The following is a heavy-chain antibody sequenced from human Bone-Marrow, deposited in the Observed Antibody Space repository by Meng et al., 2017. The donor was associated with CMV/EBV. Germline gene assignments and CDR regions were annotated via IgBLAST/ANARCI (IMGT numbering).Heavy chain of an antibody. V-gene: IGHV3-30-3*01. CDR1: GFTFSSYA. CDR3: ARGYFMFSVNYYYYGMDV. D-gene: IGHD3-10*02. Sequence: GGSLRLACAAYGFTFSSYAMHWVRQAPGKGLEWVAVISYDGSNKYYADSVKGRFTISRDNSKNMLYLQMNSLRAEDTAVYYCARGYFMFSVNYYYYGMDVWGQGTTVTVSS. J-gene: IGHJ6*02. CDR2: ISYDGSNK.